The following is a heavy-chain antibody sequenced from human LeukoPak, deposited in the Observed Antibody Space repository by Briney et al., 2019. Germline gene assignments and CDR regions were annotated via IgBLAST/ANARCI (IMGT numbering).Heavy chain of an antibody. CDR1: GYSFTSYG. J-gene: IGHJ4*02. D-gene: IGHD2-15*01. Sequence: GASVKVSCKASGYSFTSYGISWVRQAPGQWLEWMGWISAYNGNTNYTQKLQGRVTMTTDTSTSTAYMELRSLRSDDTAVYYCARTDIVVVVASTPGIFHYWGQGTLVTVSS. CDR2: ISAYNGNT. CDR3: ARTDIVVVVASTPGIFHY. V-gene: IGHV1-18*01.